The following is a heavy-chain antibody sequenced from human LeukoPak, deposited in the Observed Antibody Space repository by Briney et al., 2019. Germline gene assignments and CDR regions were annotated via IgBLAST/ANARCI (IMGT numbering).Heavy chain of an antibody. CDR2: ISYDGSNK. Sequence: PGGSLTLSCAPSGFTFSSYGMHWVRQAPGKGLEWVAVISYDGSNKYYADSVKGRFTISRDNSKNTLYLQMNSLRAEDTAVYYCARDRYSSSSGSGDGWGQGTLVTVSS. CDR1: GFTFSSYG. CDR3: ARDRYSSSSGSGDG. V-gene: IGHV3-30*03. D-gene: IGHD6-13*01. J-gene: IGHJ4*02.